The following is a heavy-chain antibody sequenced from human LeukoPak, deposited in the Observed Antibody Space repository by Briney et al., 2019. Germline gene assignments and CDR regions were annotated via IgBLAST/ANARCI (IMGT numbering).Heavy chain of an antibody. CDR3: TRSGSYYRRGASDI. CDR2: IDYVGNT. V-gene: IGHV4-39*01. D-gene: IGHD1-26*01. CDR1: RGSVNTDSFY. Sequence: SETLSLTRTVSRGSVNTDSFYWDWIRQTPGKGLEWIGNIDYVGNTNYNPSLKSRVTISIDTSKNLFSLKLHSVTAADTYLYYCTRSGSYYRRGASDIWGRGTMVVVSS. J-gene: IGHJ3*02.